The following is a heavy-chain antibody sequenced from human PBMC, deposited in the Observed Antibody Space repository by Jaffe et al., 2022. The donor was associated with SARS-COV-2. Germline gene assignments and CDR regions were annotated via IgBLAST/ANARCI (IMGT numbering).Heavy chain of an antibody. V-gene: IGHV3-9*01. D-gene: IGHD6-25*01. CDR3: TRDILPGGADV. Sequence: EAQLVQSGGGLVQPGRSLRLSCAASGFSHDEHAIHWVRQIPGKGLEWVSGILLRSGVTGYADSVKGRFTVSRDNAKNFLYLQMNSLTADDTALYFCTRDILPGGADVWGQGTTVIVSS. J-gene: IGHJ6*02. CDR1: GFSHDEHA. CDR2: ILLRSGVT.